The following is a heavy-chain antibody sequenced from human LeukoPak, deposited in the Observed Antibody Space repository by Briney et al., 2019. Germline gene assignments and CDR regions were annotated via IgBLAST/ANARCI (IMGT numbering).Heavy chain of an antibody. CDR2: ISSSSSTI. J-gene: IGHJ4*02. Sequence: PGGSLRLSCAASGFTFSSYSMNWVRQAPGKGLEWVSYISSSSSTIYYADSVKGRFTISRDNAKNSLYLQMNSLRAEDTAVYYCARDSLGLTRYYYDSKASKISPLDYWGQGTLVTVSS. V-gene: IGHV3-48*04. D-gene: IGHD3-22*01. CDR1: GFTFSSYS. CDR3: ARDSLGLTRYYYDSKASKISPLDY.